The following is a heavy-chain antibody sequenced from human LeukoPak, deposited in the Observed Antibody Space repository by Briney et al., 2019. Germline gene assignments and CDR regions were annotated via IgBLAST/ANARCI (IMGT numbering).Heavy chain of an antibody. CDR2: IYYRGST. V-gene: IGHV4-59*01. CDR1: GGSISSYY. CDR3: ARASGSYYDY. D-gene: IGHD1-26*01. J-gene: IGHJ4*02. Sequence: PLETLSLTCTVSGGSISSYYWSWIRQPPGKGLEWSGYIYYRGSTNYNPSLKSRVTISVDTSKNQFSLKLSSVTAADTAVYYCARASGSYYDYWGQGPLVTVSS.